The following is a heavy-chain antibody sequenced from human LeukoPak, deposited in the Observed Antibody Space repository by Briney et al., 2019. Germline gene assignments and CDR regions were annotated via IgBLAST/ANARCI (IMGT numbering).Heavy chain of an antibody. Sequence: SETLSLTCTISGGSISSYYWSWIRQPPGKGLEWIGNIYYSGSTNYNPSLKSRVTISVDTSKNQFSLKLSSVTAADTAVYYCAKVGGPFSSSSRFDSWGQGTLVTVSS. J-gene: IGHJ4*02. CDR2: IYYSGST. CDR3: AKVGGPFSSSSRFDS. V-gene: IGHV4-59*12. CDR1: GGSISSYY. D-gene: IGHD6-6*01.